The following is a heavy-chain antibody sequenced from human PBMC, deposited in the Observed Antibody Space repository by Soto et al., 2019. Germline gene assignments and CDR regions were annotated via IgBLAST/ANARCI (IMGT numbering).Heavy chain of an antibody. CDR2: IIPIFGTA. D-gene: IGHD1-26*01. V-gene: IGHV1-69*13. CDR3: ARSWAWELPPDV. Sequence: ASVKVSCKASGGTFSSYAISWLRQAPGQGLEWMGGIIPIFGTANYAQKFQGRVTITADESTSTAYMELSSLRSEDTAVYYCARSWAWELPPDVWGQGTMVTVSS. J-gene: IGHJ3*01. CDR1: GGTFSSYA.